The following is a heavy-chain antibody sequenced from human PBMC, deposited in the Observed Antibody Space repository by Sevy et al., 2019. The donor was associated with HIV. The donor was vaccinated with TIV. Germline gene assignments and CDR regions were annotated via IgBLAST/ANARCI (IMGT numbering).Heavy chain of an antibody. Sequence: GGSLRLSCAASGFTLSNVWMSWVRQAPGKGLEWVGRIKGKIYDGTIDYAAPVKGRFSISRDDSKNTLYLQMNSLKTEDTAVYYCTTASWSQEDYYNYWGQGTLVTVSS. V-gene: IGHV3-15*01. CDR3: TTASWSQEDYYNY. J-gene: IGHJ4*02. D-gene: IGHD6-13*01. CDR1: GFTLSNVW. CDR2: IKGKIYDGTI.